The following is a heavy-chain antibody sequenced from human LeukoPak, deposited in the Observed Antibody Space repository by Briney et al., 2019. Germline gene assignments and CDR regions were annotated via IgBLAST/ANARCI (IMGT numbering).Heavy chain of an antibody. CDR1: GGSISSYY. CDR3: ARDKGQWLVRGYFDY. V-gene: IGHV4-59*01. CDR2: TYYSGST. D-gene: IGHD6-19*01. J-gene: IGHJ4*02. Sequence: SETLSLTCTVSGGSISSYYWSWIRQPPGKGLEWIGYTYYSGSTNYNPSLKSRVTISVDTSKNQFSLKLSSVTAADTAVYYCARDKGQWLVRGYFDYWGQGTLVTVSS.